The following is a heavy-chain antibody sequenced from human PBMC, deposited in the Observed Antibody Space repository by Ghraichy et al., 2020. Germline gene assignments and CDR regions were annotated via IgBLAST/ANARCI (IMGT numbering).Heavy chain of an antibody. CDR2: IYSGGST. CDR1: GFTVSSNY. CDR3: ARMTMTTVTKSKAYGMDV. J-gene: IGHJ6*02. D-gene: IGHD4-11*01. Sequence: GGSLRLSCAASGFTVSSNYMSWVRQAPGKGLEWVSVIYSGGSTYYADSVKGRFTISRDNSKNTLYLQMNSLRAKDTAVYYCARMTMTTVTKSKAYGMDVWGQGTTVTVSS. V-gene: IGHV3-66*02.